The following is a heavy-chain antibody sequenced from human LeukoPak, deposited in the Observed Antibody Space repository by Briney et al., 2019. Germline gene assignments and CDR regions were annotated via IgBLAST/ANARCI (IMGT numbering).Heavy chain of an antibody. Sequence: SETLSLTCTVSGGSISSYYWSWIRQPPGKGLEWIGYIYYSGSTNYNPSLKSRVTISVDTSKNQFSLKLSSVTAADTAVYYCARGPPYSSGWYPFDHWGQGTLVTVSS. D-gene: IGHD6-19*01. CDR2: IYYSGST. CDR3: ARGPPYSSGWYPFDH. J-gene: IGHJ4*02. V-gene: IGHV4-59*12. CDR1: GGSISSYY.